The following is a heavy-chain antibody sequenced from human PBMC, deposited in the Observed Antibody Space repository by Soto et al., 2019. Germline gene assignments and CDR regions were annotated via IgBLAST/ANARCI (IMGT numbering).Heavy chain of an antibody. D-gene: IGHD1-26*01. CDR1: GFTISSAW. CDR2: IKTKTQGETT. CDR3: TTGSVEGY. J-gene: IGHJ4*02. V-gene: IGHV3-15*07. Sequence: EVQLVESGGGLVKPGGSLRLSCAASGFTISSAWMNWVRQAPGKGLEWVGRIKTKTQGETTDYAAPVKGRFTISRDDSENTLSLQMNSLRIEDTAVYYCTTGSVEGYWGQGTLVTVSS.